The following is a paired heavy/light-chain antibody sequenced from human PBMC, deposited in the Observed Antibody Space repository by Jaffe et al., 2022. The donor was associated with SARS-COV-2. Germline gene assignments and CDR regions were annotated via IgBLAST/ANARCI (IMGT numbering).Light chain of an antibody. CDR2: NNN. Sequence: QSVLTQPPSASGTPGQRVTISCSGSSSNIGSNTINWYQQLPGTAPKLLIYNNNQRPSGVPDRFSGSKSGTSASLAISGLQSEDEADYYCAAWDDSLNGWVFGGGTKLTVL. CDR1: SSNIGSNT. J-gene: IGLJ3*02. V-gene: IGLV1-44*01. CDR3: AAWDDSLNGWV.
Heavy chain of an antibody. CDR3: ARDNVDTRPGIYYYGMDV. Sequence: QVQLVESGGGVVEPGRSLRLSCSASGFTFSNYGMHWVRQAPGKGLEWVAVIWYDGSNKYYADSVKGRFTISRDSSKSTLYLQMNSLRAEDTAVYYCARDNVDTRPGIYYYGMDVWGHGTTVTVSS. CDR1: GFTFSNYG. V-gene: IGHV3-33*08. J-gene: IGHJ6*02. CDR2: IWYDGSNK. D-gene: IGHD5-18*01.